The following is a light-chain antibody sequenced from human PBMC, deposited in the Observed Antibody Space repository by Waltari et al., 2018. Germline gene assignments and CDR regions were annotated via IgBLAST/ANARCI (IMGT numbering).Light chain of an antibody. V-gene: IGKV3-20*01. Sequence: EIVLTQPPGTLSLSPGDRATLPCRASQAVSDTYVAWYQQRPGQPPRLLVFSANNRAAGIPDRFRGSGSGTDFTLTISRLEPEDFAVYYCQQFGSWSLTFGGGTKVEIK. CDR1: QAVSDTY. CDR2: SAN. CDR3: QQFGSWSLT. J-gene: IGKJ4*01.